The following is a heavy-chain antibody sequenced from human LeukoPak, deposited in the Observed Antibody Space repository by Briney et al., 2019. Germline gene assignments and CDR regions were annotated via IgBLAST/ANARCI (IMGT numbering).Heavy chain of an antibody. CDR1: GYTFTSYG. V-gene: IGHV1-18*01. CDR2: ISAYNGNT. J-gene: IGHJ4*02. CDR3: ASALGYSYGWDFDY. Sequence: ASVKVSCKASGYTFTSYGFSWVRQAPGQGLEWMGWISAYNGNTNYAQKLQGRVTMTTDTSTSTAYMELRSLRSDDTAVYYCASALGYSYGWDFDYWGQGTLVTVSS. D-gene: IGHD5-18*01.